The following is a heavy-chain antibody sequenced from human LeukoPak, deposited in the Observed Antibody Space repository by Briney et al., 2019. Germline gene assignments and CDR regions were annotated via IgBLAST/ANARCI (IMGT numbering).Heavy chain of an antibody. CDR1: GASISSYY. V-gene: IGHV4-4*07. CDR2: IHTSGNT. J-gene: IGHJ4*02. CDR3: ARGNWLDY. D-gene: IGHD1-1*01. Sequence: SETLSLTCTVSGASISSYYWSWIRQPAGKGLEWIGRIHTSGNTDYNPSLKSRVTISRDTSKNQFSLKLSSVTAADTAVYHCARGNWLDYWGQGTLVTVSS.